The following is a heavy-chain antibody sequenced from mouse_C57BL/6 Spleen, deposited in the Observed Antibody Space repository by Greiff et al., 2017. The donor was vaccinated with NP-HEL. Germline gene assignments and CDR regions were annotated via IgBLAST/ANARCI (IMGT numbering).Heavy chain of an antibody. D-gene: IGHD1-1*01. J-gene: IGHJ2*01. V-gene: IGHV1-15*01. CDR2: IDPETGGT. CDR3: TRDYYGSSSDYFDY. Sequence: VHLVESGAELVRPGASVTLSCKASGYTFTDYEMHWVKQTPVHGLEWIGAIDPETGGTAYNQKFKGKAILTADKSSSTAYMELRSLTSEDSAVYYCTRDYYGSSSDYFDYWGQGTTLTVSS. CDR1: GYTFTDYE.